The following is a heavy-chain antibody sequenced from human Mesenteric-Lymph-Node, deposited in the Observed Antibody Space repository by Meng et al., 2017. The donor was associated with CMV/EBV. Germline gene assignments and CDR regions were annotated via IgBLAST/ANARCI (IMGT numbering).Heavy chain of an antibody. CDR2: INHSGST. CDR1: GGSFSGYY. D-gene: IGHD3-3*02. CDR3: ARPFFDAFDI. Sequence: GSLRLSCAVYGGSFSGYYWSWIRQPPGKGLEWIGEINHSGSTNYNPSLKSRVTISVDTSKNQFSLKLSSMTAADTAVYYCARPFFDAFDIWGQGTMVTVSS. J-gene: IGHJ3*02. V-gene: IGHV4-34*01.